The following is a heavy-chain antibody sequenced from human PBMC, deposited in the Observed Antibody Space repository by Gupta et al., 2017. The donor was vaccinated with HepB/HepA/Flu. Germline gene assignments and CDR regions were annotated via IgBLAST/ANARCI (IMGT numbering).Heavy chain of an antibody. Sequence: EVQLLESGGGLVQPGGSLRLFCAASGFTFGRYALSWVRQAPGKGLAWVSAISGIGGSTYYADSVKGGFTISRDNSKNTLYLQMNSLRAEDTAVYYCAKAPPAVNFWSGYFYFDYWGQGTLVTVSS. CDR2: ISGIGGST. D-gene: IGHD3-3*01. V-gene: IGHV3-23*01. CDR1: GFTFGRYA. J-gene: IGHJ4*02. CDR3: AKAPPAVNFWSGYFYFDY.